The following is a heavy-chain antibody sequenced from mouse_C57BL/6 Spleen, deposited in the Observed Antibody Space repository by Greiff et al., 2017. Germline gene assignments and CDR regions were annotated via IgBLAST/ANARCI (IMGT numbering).Heavy chain of an antibody. J-gene: IGHJ3*01. CDR3: TSRRLRLEFAY. CDR1: GYTFTSYD. CDR2: IYPRDGST. Sequence: QVQLQQSGPELVKPGASVKLSCKASGYTFTSYDINWVKQRPGQGLEWIGWIYPRDGSTKYNEKFKGKATLTVSTSSSTAYIELHSLTSEESAVYFCTSRRLRLEFAYWGQGTLVTVSA. V-gene: IGHV1-85*01. D-gene: IGHD3-2*02.